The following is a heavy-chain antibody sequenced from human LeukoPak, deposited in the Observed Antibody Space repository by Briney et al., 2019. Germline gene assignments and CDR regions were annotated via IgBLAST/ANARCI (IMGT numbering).Heavy chain of an antibody. Sequence: PSETLSLTCAVSGGSISSGGYSWTWIRQPPGKGLEWIGYIYHSGSTYYNPSLKSRVTISVDRSKNQFSLKLSSVTAADTAVYYCARDFTMVRGVISSPPFDYWGQGTLVTVSS. CDR1: GGSISSGGYS. V-gene: IGHV4-30-2*01. CDR3: ARDFTMVRGVISSPPFDY. D-gene: IGHD3-10*01. J-gene: IGHJ4*02. CDR2: IYHSGST.